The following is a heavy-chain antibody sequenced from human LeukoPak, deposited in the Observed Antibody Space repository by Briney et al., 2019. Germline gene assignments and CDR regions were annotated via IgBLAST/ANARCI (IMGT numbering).Heavy chain of an antibody. CDR2: INPNSGGT. V-gene: IGHV1-2*02. J-gene: IGHJ4*02. CDR3: ARDVGYDYGDY. CDR1: GYTFTGYY. Sequence: ASVTVSCKASGYTFTGYYMHWVRQAPGQELEWMGWINPNSGGTNYAQKFQGRVTMTRDTSISTAYMELSRLRSDDTAVYYCARDVGYDYGDYWGQGTLVTVSS. D-gene: IGHD6-13*01.